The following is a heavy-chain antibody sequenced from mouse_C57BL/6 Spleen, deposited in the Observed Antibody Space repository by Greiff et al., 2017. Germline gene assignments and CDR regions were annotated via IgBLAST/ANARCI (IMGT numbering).Heavy chain of an antibody. CDR1: GFSLTSYG. Sequence: VKLQESGPGLVAPSQCLSITCTVSGFSLTSYGVSWVRPTPGKGLEWLGVIWGDGSTNYHSALISRLSIRKDNSKSQVFLKLNSLQTDDTATYYGAKKGAYAMDYWGQGTSVTVSS. CDR3: AKKGAYAMDY. V-gene: IGHV2-3*01. CDR2: IWGDGST. J-gene: IGHJ4*01.